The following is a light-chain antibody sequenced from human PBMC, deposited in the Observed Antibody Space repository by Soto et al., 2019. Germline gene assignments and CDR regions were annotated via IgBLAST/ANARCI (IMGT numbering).Light chain of an antibody. J-gene: IGKJ5*01. V-gene: IGKV1-9*01. CDR2: AAS. CDR1: QGISSY. CDR3: QHLDSYST. Sequence: DIQLTQSPSFLSASVGDRVTITCRASQGISSYLAWYQQKPGKAPKILIYAASTLQSGVPSRFSGSGSGTEFTLTISSLQPEDFATYYCQHLDSYSTFGQGTRLEIK.